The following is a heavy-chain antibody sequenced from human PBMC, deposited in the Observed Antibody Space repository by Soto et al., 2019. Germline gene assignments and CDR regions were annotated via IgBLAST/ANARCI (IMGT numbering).Heavy chain of an antibody. J-gene: IGHJ4*02. Sequence: EVPLVESGGGLVQPGGSLRLSCAASGFTFSSYWLSWVRQAPGKRLEWVANIKQDGRENYYVESVKGRFTITRDNAKNPLQLQTNSLIAGDTAVYYWTTVSTPFKDYGDYWGQGTLVTVSS. CDR1: GFTFSSYW. CDR3: TTVSTPFKDYGDY. V-gene: IGHV3-7*01. D-gene: IGHD2-2*01. CDR2: IKQDGREN.